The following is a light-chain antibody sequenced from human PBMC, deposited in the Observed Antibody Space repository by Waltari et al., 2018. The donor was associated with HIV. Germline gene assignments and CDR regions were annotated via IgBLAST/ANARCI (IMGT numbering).Light chain of an antibody. V-gene: IGLV7-46*01. CDR3: LLSYSGARPWV. CDR1: TGVHTRADH. Sequence: AVGTKEHSLSVSPGRTASLSRGSTTGVHTRADHPCWFQLRPGQAPRTLIYDETNNLSWTPARFSGSLLGGKAALTLSGAQPDDEADYYCLLSYSGARPWVFGGGTKLTVL. CDR2: DET. J-gene: IGLJ3*02.